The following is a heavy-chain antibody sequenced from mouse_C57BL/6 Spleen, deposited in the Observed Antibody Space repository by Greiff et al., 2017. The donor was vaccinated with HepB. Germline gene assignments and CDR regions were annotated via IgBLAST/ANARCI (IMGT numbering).Heavy chain of an antibody. CDR1: GYAFSSSW. V-gene: IGHV1-82*01. CDR3: ARCLSYYYAMDY. CDR2: IYPGDGDT. D-gene: IGHD6-5*01. J-gene: IGHJ4*01. Sequence: QVQLQQSGPELVKPGASVKISCKASGYAFSSSWMNWVKQRPGKGLEWIGRIYPGDGDTNYNGKFKGKATLTADKSSSTAYMQLSSLTSEDSAVYFCARCLSYYYAMDYWGQGTSVTVSS.